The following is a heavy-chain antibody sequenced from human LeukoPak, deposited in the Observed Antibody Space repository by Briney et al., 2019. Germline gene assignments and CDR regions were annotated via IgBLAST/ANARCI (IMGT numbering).Heavy chain of an antibody. V-gene: IGHV5-51*01. CDR1: GYSFTSYW. D-gene: IGHD6-19*01. Sequence: SGASLKISCKGSGYSFTSYWIGWVRQMPGKGLEWMGIIYPGDSDTRYSPSFQGQVTISADKSISTAYLQWSSQKASDTAMYYCARRRRSSENWFDPWGRGTLVTVSS. CDR3: ARRRRSSENWFDP. CDR2: IYPGDSDT. J-gene: IGHJ5*02.